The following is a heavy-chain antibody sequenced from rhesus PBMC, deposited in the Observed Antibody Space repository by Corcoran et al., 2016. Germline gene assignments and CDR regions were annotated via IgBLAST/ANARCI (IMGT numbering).Heavy chain of an antibody. Sequence: QVQLQESGPGLVKPSETLSLTCAVSGGSFSSYWWSWIRQPPGKGLEWIGEFNGNSGSTNNNPSLKSRVTISKDASKNQFSLQLSSVTAADTAVYYCARRGYSGYSYGDYFDYWGQGVLVTVSS. D-gene: IGHD5-42*01. V-gene: IGHV4-80*01. CDR1: GGSFSSYW. J-gene: IGHJ4*01. CDR3: ARRGYSGYSYGDYFDY. CDR2: FNGNSGST.